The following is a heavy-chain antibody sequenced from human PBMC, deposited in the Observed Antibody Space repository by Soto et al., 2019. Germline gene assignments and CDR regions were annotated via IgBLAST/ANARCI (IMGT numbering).Heavy chain of an antibody. CDR1: GFTFDTYA. V-gene: IGHV3-23*01. J-gene: IGHJ4*02. CDR2: IGSSGST. CDR3: AKGFRSLEWYSLAPFDY. Sequence: GGSLRLSCVASGFTFDTYALNWVRQAPGKWLEWVSAIGSSGSTYYADSVKGRFTISRDTPKKTLYLQMNSLRVEDTAKYYCAKGFRSLEWYSLAPFDYWGQEALVTVSS. D-gene: IGHD3-3*01.